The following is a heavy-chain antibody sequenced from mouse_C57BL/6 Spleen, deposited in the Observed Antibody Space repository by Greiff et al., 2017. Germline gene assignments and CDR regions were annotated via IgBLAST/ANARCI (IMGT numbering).Heavy chain of an antibody. CDR3: AWITTVVAPYYYAMDY. J-gene: IGHJ4*01. D-gene: IGHD1-1*01. CDR2: IDPSASYT. Sequence: QVQLQQPGAELVRPGTSVKLSCKASGYTFTSYWVHWVKQRPGQGLEWIGVIDPSASYTNYNQKFKGKATLTVDTSSSTAYMQLSSLTSEDAAVYYFAWITTVVAPYYYAMDYWGQGTSVTVSS. CDR1: GYTFTSYW. V-gene: IGHV1-59*01.